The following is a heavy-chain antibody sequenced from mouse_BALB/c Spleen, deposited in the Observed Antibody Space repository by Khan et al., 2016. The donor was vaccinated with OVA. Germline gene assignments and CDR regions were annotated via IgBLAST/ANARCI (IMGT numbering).Heavy chain of an antibody. Sequence: EVQLQESGGGLVQPKGSLKLACAASGFTFNTYAMNWVRQAPGKGLEWVARIRNKSNNYATYYADSVKDRFTISRDDSQTMLYLQMSNLKTEDTAMYCCVRSSCYYFDYWGQGTTLTVSS. CDR1: GFTFNTYA. CDR3: VRSSCYYFDY. CDR2: IRNKSNNYAT. J-gene: IGHJ2*01. D-gene: IGHD3-1*01. V-gene: IGHV10-1*02.